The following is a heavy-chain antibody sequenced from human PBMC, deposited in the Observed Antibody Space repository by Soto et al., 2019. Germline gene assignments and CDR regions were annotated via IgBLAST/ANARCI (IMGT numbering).Heavy chain of an antibody. J-gene: IGHJ5*02. Sequence: SVKVSCKASGGTFSSYAISWVRQAPGQGLEWMGGIIPIFGTANYAQKFQGRVTITADESTSTAYMELSSLRSEDTAVYYCARWHTIFGVVPTPWFDPWGQGTLVTVSS. CDR3: ARWHTIFGVVPTPWFDP. CDR2: IIPIFGTA. CDR1: GGTFSSYA. D-gene: IGHD3-3*01. V-gene: IGHV1-69*13.